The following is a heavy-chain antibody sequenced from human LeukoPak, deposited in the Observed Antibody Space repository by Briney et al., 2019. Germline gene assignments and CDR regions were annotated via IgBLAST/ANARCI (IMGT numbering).Heavy chain of an antibody. D-gene: IGHD3-22*01. Sequence: PGGSLRLSCAASGFTFSSYAMHWVRQAPGKGLEWVAVISYDGSNKYYADSVKGRFTISRDNSKNTLYLQMNSLRAEDTAVYYCARDRQPITMIVVVPHDAFDIWGQGTMVTVSS. CDR1: GFTFSSYA. J-gene: IGHJ3*02. CDR3: ARDRQPITMIVVVPHDAFDI. CDR2: ISYDGSNK. V-gene: IGHV3-30*04.